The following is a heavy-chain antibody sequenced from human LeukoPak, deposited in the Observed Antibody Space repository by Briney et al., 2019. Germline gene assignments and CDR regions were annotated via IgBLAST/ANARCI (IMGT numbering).Heavy chain of an antibody. CDR1: GDSISSYY. Sequence: SETLSLTCTVSGDSISSYYWSWIRQPPGKGLEWIGYIYHNGITNYNPFLKSRVTISIDTSKIQFSLTMSSVTAADTAVYYCARMSRFSWPPYYFDYWSQGTLVIHSS. CDR3: ARMSRFSWPPYYFDY. D-gene: IGHD3-10*01. V-gene: IGHV4-59*01. J-gene: IGHJ4*02. CDR2: IYHNGIT.